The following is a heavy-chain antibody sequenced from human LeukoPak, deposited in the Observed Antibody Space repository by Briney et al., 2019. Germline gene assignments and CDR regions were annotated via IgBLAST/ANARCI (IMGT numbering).Heavy chain of an antibody. CDR2: IYYSGST. V-gene: IGHV4-39*07. CDR1: GGSISSSSYY. Sequence: PSETLSLTCTVSGGSISSSSYYWGWIRQPPGKGLEWVGSIYYSGSTYFNPSLKSRVTISVDTSKNQFSLKLSSVTAADTAVYYCAREMEEWLRLSWFDPWGQGTLVTVSS. CDR3: AREMEEWLRLSWFDP. D-gene: IGHD5-12*01. J-gene: IGHJ5*02.